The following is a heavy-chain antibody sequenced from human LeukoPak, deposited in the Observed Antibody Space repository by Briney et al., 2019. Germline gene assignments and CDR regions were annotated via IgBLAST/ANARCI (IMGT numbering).Heavy chain of an antibody. CDR1: GGSISSYY. D-gene: IGHD2-15*01. Sequence: PSETLSLTCTVSGGSISSYYWSWIRQPPGKGLEWIGYIYYSGSTNYNPSLKSRVTISVDTSKNQFSLKLSSVTAADTAVYYCARWWTYCSGGNCQPHFDYWGQGTLVTVSS. V-gene: IGHV4-59*12. J-gene: IGHJ4*02. CDR3: ARWWTYCSGGNCQPHFDY. CDR2: IYYSGST.